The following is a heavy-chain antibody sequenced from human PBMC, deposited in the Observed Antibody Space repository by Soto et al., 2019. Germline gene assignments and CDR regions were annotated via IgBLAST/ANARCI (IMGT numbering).Heavy chain of an antibody. CDR2: IYYSGST. J-gene: IGHJ5*02. D-gene: IGHD2-21*01. CDR3: ARVTYGNWFDP. V-gene: IGHV4-30-4*01. CDR1: GGSISSGDFY. Sequence: SETLSLTCTVSGGSISSGDFYWSWIRQPPGKGLEWIGYIYYSGSTYYNPSLKSRVTISVDTSKNQFSLKLSSVTAADTAVYYCARVTYGNWFDPWGQGTLVTVSS.